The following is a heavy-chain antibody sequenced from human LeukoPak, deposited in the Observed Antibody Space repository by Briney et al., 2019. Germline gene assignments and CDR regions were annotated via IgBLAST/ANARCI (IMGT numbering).Heavy chain of an antibody. D-gene: IGHD2-2*01. J-gene: IGHJ6*03. CDR2: IANDGKTT. CDR1: GFTFSSFG. V-gene: IGHV3-30*03. CDR3: ARGGYCSSTSCYLNYMDV. Sequence: PGRSLRLPCAASGFTFSSFGMHWVRQAPGKGLEWVAVIANDGKTTYYADSVKGRFTISRDNAKNSLYLQMNSLRAEDTAVYYCARGGYCSSTSCYLNYMDVWGKGTTVTMSS.